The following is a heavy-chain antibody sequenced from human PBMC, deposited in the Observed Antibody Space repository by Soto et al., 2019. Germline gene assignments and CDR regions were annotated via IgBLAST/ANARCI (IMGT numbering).Heavy chain of an antibody. Sequence: PGGSLRLSCAASGFTFSSYDMHWVRQATGKGLEWVSAIGTAGDTYYPGSVKGRFTISRENAKNSLYLQMNSLRAGDTAVYYCARGGCSSTSCYSGYYYGMDVWGQGTTVTVS. D-gene: IGHD2-2*02. V-gene: IGHV3-13*01. CDR2: IGTAGDT. CDR3: ARGGCSSTSCYSGYYYGMDV. CDR1: GFTFSSYD. J-gene: IGHJ6*02.